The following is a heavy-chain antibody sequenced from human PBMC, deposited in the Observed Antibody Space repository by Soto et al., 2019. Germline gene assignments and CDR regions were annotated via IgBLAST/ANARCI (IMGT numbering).Heavy chain of an antibody. J-gene: IGHJ4*02. V-gene: IGHV4-39*07. Sequence: SQTLSLTCTVSGHSISSSNYYWTWIRQPPGTGLEWIGEINHSGSTNYNPSLKSRVTISVDTSKNQFSLKLNSVTAADTAVYYCARDKITGLFDYWGQGTLVTVSS. D-gene: IGHD2-8*02. CDR3: ARDKITGLFDY. CDR1: GHSISSSNYY. CDR2: INHSGST.